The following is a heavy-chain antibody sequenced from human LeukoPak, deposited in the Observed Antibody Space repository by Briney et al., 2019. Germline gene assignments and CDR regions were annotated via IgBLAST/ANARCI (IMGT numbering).Heavy chain of an antibody. D-gene: IGHD3-10*01. Sequence: PGGSLRLSCAASGFTFSSYGMHWVRQAPGKGLEWVAVISYDGSNKYYADSVKGRFTISRDNSKNTLYLQMNSLRAEDTAVYYCAKDKGGSGRHGGDYWGQGALVTVSS. CDR3: AKDKGGSGRHGGDY. J-gene: IGHJ4*02. CDR1: GFTFSSYG. CDR2: ISYDGSNK. V-gene: IGHV3-30*18.